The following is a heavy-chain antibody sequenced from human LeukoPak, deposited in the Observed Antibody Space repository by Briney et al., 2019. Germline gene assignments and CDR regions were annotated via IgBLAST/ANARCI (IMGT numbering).Heavy chain of an antibody. D-gene: IGHD2-2*01. Sequence: SETLSLTCAVYGGSFSGYYWSWIRQPPGKGLEWIGEINHSGSTNYNPSLKSRVTISVDTSKNQFSLKLTSVTAADTAVYYCARDPSIHCSSPSCYHFDYWGQGTLVTVSS. CDR3: ARDPSIHCSSPSCYHFDY. CDR1: GGSFSGYY. J-gene: IGHJ4*02. V-gene: IGHV4-34*01. CDR2: INHSGST.